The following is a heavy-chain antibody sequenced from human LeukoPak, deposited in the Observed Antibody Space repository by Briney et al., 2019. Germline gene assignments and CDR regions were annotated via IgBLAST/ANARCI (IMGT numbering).Heavy chain of an antibody. CDR1: GGSISSYY. CDR2: IYYSGST. Sequence: SETLSLTCTVSGGSISSYYWSWIRQPPGKGLEWIGYIYYSGSTNYNPSLKSRVTISVDTSKNQFSLKLSSVTAADTAVCYCARVYYDSSGYYYEYPTSYFDYWGQGTLVTVSS. D-gene: IGHD3-22*01. CDR3: ARVYYDSSGYYYEYPTSYFDY. J-gene: IGHJ4*02. V-gene: IGHV4-59*01.